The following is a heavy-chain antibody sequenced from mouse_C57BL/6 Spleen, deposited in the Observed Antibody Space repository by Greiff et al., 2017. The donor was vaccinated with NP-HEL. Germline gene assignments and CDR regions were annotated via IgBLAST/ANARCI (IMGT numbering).Heavy chain of an antibody. D-gene: IGHD1-1*01. CDR1: GYTFTSYW. Sequence: QVQLQQSGAELVKPGASVKMSCKASGYTFTSYWITWVKQRPGQGLEWIGDIYPGSGSTNYNEKFKSKATLTVDTSSSTAYMQLSSLTSEDSAVYYWAREKGIYYYGSGYFDVWGTGTTVTVSS. V-gene: IGHV1-55*01. J-gene: IGHJ1*03. CDR2: IYPGSGST. CDR3: AREKGIYYYGSGYFDV.